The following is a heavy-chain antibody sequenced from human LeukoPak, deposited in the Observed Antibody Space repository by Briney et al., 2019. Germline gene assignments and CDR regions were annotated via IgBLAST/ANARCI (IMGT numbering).Heavy chain of an antibody. CDR2: VYSGGNT. CDR1: GFTVSSDY. D-gene: IGHD3-16*01. CDR3: AREPPGGGFDY. V-gene: IGHV3-66*01. J-gene: IGHJ4*02. Sequence: PGGSLRLSCTASGFTVSSDYMSWVRQAPGKGLEWVAVVYSGGNTYYADSVKGRFTTSRDNFKNTLYLQMNSLRAEDTAVYYCAREPPGGGFDYWGQGTLVTVSP.